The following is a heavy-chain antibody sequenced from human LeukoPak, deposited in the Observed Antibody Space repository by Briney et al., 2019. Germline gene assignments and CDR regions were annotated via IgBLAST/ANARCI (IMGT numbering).Heavy chain of an antibody. V-gene: IGHV4-59*01. CDR2: IYYSGST. J-gene: IGHJ4*02. CDR3: ARGLRAGWYEN. D-gene: IGHD6-19*01. Sequence: PSETLSLTCTVSGGSISSYYWSWIRQPPGKGLEWIGYIYYSGSTNYNPSLKSRVTISVDTSKNQFSLKLSSVTAADTAAYYCARGLRAGWYENWGQGTLVTVSS. CDR1: GGSISSYY.